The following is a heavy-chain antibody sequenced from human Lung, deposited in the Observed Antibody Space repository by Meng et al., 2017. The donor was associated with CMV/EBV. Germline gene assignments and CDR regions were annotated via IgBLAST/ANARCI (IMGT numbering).Heavy chain of an antibody. CDR2: IYTSGST. CDR1: GGSISGGSYY. V-gene: IGHV4-61*02. J-gene: IGHJ4*02. CDR3: ASSMATITFAFDY. D-gene: IGHD5-24*01. Sequence: QGQLRVPGPGLVKPSQTRSLTCTVPGGSISGGSYYWSWIRQPAGKGLEWIGRIYTSGSTNYNPSLKSRVTISVDTSKNQFSLKLSSVTAADTAVYYCASSMATITFAFDYWGQGTLVTVSS.